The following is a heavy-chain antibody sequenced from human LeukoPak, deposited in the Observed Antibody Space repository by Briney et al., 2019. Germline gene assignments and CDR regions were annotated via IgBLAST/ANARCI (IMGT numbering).Heavy chain of an antibody. D-gene: IGHD2-15*01. V-gene: IGHV3-74*01. CDR3: TRYLLASYGMDV. CDR1: GFTFRAYW. Sequence: GGSLRLSCAASGFTFRAYWMHWVRHVPGKGLVWFSRINTDGSSTSHADSVKGRFTISRDNAQNTLYLQMNSLRPEDTAVYYCTRYLLASYGMDVWGQGTTVTVSS. CDR2: INTDGSST. J-gene: IGHJ6*02.